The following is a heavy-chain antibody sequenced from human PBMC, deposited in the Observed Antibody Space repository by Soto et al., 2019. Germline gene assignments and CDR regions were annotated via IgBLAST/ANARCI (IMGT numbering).Heavy chain of an antibody. Sequence: PVGSLRLSCAASGFSFSRYGMHWVRQAPGKGLQWVALIWYDGTKKYYADSVKGRFTISRDDSMNTLLLQMNSLRAEDTAVYYCARESYDRAFDIWGQGTMVTVSS. V-gene: IGHV3-33*01. CDR3: ARESYDRAFDI. CDR1: GFSFSRYG. D-gene: IGHD3-16*01. J-gene: IGHJ3*02. CDR2: IWYDGTKK.